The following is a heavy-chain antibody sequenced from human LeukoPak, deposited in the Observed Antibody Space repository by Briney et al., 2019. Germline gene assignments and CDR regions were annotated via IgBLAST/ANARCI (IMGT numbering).Heavy chain of an antibody. J-gene: IGHJ4*02. Sequence: SETLSLTCTVSGDPVTSYYWSWIRQPAGKGLEWIGRIYTSGSTNYNPSLKSRVTISVDTSKNQFSLKLSSVTAADTAVYYCARTIIVGATSYYFDYWGQGTLVTVSS. CDR1: GDPVTSYY. CDR2: IYTSGST. V-gene: IGHV4-4*07. D-gene: IGHD1-26*01. CDR3: ARTIIVGATSYYFDY.